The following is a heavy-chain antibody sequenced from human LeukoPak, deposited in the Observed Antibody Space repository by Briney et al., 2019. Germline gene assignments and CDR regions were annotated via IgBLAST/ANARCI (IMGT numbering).Heavy chain of an antibody. J-gene: IGHJ4*02. D-gene: IGHD5-18*01. CDR2: INPNSGGT. Sequence: ASVKVSCKASGYTFTGYYMHWVRQAPGQGLEWMGWINPNSGGTNYAQKFQGRVTMTRDTSISTAYMELSRLRSDDTAVYYCARERAGHSYGFDYWGQGTLVTVSS. V-gene: IGHV1-2*02. CDR3: ARERAGHSYGFDY. CDR1: GYTFTGYY.